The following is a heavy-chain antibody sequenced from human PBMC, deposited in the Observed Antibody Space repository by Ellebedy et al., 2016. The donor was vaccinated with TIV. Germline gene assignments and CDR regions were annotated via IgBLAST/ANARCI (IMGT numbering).Heavy chain of an antibody. CDR2: MFHSGST. CDR3: ATFRNLDAFDI. J-gene: IGHJ3*02. CDR1: GYSISSVNS. V-gene: IGHV4-38-2*02. Sequence: SETLSLTCTVSGYSISSVNSXGWIRPPPGKGLDWIWSMFHSGSTYYNPSLKRRVTISVDTSKNQFSLKLSSVTAADTAVYYCATFRNLDAFDIWGQGTMVTVSS.